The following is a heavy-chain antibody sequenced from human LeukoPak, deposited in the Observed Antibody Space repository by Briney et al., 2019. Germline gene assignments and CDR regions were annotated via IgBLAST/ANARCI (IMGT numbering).Heavy chain of an antibody. V-gene: IGHV3-30*04. Sequence: GGSLRLSCAASGFTFSSYAMHWVRQAPGKGLEWVAVISYDGSNKYYADSVKGRFTISRDNSKNTLYLQMNSLRAEDTAVYYCAKGRYYYGSGSYYGYWGQGTLVTVSS. CDR2: ISYDGSNK. CDR3: AKGRYYYGSGSYYGY. J-gene: IGHJ4*02. D-gene: IGHD3-10*01. CDR1: GFTFSSYA.